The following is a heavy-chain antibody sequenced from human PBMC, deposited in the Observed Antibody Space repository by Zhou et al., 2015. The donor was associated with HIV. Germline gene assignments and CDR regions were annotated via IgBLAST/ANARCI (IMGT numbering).Heavy chain of an antibody. CDR3: ARIKVVTGQDAFDI. V-gene: IGHV1-69*13. CDR1: GGIFSSQA. Sequence: QVQLVQSGAEVKKPGSSVKVSCKASGGIFSSQAISWVRQAPGQGLEWIGGIIPIFGIAKYSQKFQGRVTISADESTTTAYMELSSLKSDDTAVYYCARIKVVTGQDAFDIWAKGQWSPSLQ. D-gene: IGHD2-21*02. CDR2: IIPIFGIA. J-gene: IGHJ3*02.